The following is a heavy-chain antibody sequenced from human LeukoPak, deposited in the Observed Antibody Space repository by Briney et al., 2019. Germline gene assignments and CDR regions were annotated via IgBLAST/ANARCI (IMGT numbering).Heavy chain of an antibody. CDR2: IFGSGGSA. J-gene: IGHJ4*02. CDR3: AKTTTGYSSGRYPAWPIDY. V-gene: IGHV3-23*01. CDR1: GFTFGSYA. Sequence: GGSLRLSCAASGFTFGSYAMYWVRQAPGKGLEWVSGIFGSGGSAHYADSVKGRFTISRDNSKNTVYLQMDSLRAEDTAIYYCAKTTTGYSSGRYPAWPIDYWGQGTLVIVSS. D-gene: IGHD2-15*01.